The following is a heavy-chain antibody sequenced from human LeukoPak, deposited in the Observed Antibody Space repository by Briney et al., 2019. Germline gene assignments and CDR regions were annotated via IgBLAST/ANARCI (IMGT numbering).Heavy chain of an antibody. CDR3: AGSRDGYNSQYLPFDY. J-gene: IGHJ4*02. V-gene: IGHV3-7*01. D-gene: IGHD5-24*01. Sequence: ETGGSLRLSCAASGFTFSNYWMTWVRQAPGKGLEWVANIKKDGSEKYYVDSVKGRFTISRDNAKNSLYLQINSLRAEDTAVYYCAGSRDGYNSQYLPFDYWGQGTLVSVSS. CDR1: GFTFSNYW. CDR2: IKKDGSEK.